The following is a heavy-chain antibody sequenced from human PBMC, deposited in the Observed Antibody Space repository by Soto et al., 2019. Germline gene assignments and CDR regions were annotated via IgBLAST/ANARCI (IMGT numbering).Heavy chain of an antibody. CDR2: ISSGGTTI. CDR3: AKGKPYDSSGYRPAHFDY. CDR1: GFTFSDYY. J-gene: IGHJ4*02. D-gene: IGHD3-22*01. Sequence: GGSLRLSCAASGFTFSDYYMSWIRQAPGKGLEWVSYISSGGTTIYYADSVKGRFTISRDNSKNTLYLQMNSLRAEDTAVYYCAKGKPYDSSGYRPAHFDYWGQGTLVTVSS. V-gene: IGHV3-11*01.